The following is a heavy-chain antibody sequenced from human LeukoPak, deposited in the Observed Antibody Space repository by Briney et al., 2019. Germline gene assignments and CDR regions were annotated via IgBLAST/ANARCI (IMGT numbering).Heavy chain of an antibody. CDR3: ARVSSSWYPDY. D-gene: IGHD6-13*01. V-gene: IGHV3-74*01. CDR2: IDSDGTST. J-gene: IGHJ4*02. Sequence: GGSLRLSCAASGFTFSSFWMHWVRQAPGKGLVWVSRIDSDGTSTGCADSVKGRFTVSRDNAKNTLYLQMNSLRAEDTAVYYCARVSSSWYPDYWGQGTLVTVSS. CDR1: GFTFSSFW.